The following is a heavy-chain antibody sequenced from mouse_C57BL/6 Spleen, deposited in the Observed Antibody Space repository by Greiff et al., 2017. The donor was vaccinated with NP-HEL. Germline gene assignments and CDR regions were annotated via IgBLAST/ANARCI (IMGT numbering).Heavy chain of an antibody. Sequence: VQLQQSGAELVRPGTSVKVSCKASGYAFTNYLIEWVKQRPGQGLEWIGVINPGSGGTNYNEKFKGKATLTADKSSSTAYMQLSSLTSEDSAVYFCARFGTTVVADYWGQGTTLTVSS. V-gene: IGHV1-54*01. CDR2: INPGSGGT. CDR1: GYAFTNYL. D-gene: IGHD1-1*01. J-gene: IGHJ2*01. CDR3: ARFGTTVVADY.